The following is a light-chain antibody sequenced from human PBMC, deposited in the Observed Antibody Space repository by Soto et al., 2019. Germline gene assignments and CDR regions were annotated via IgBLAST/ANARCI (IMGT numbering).Light chain of an antibody. J-gene: IGKJ1*01. V-gene: IGKV1-5*01. CDR2: DAS. CDR3: QQYNTYSGT. Sequence: DIQMTQSPSTLSASAGDRVTITCRASQSISSWLAWYQQKPGKAPKLLIYDASTLESGVPSRFSGSGSGTEFTLTISSLQPDDFETYYCQQYNTYSGTFGQGTKVEIK. CDR1: QSISSW.